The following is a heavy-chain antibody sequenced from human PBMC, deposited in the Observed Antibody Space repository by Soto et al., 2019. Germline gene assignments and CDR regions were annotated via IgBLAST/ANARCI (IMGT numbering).Heavy chain of an antibody. D-gene: IGHD1-26*01. V-gene: IGHV1-18*01. CDR1: GYTFTSYG. CDR2: ISAYNGNT. J-gene: IGHJ6*02. CDR3: ARERATYHYYYGMDV. Sequence: GASVKVSCKASGYTFTSYGISWVRQAPGQGLEWMGWISAYNGNTNYAQKFQGRVTITADESTSTAYMELSSLRSEDTAVYYCARERATYHYYYGMDVWGQGTTVTVSS.